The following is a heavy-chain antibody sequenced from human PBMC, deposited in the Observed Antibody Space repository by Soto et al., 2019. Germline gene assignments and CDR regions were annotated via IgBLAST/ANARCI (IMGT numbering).Heavy chain of an antibody. Sequence: PGGSLRLSCAASGFTFSNAWMSWVRQAPGKGLEWVGRIKSKTDGGTTDYAAPVKGRFTTSRDDSKNTLYLQMNSLKTEDTAVYYCTTEWERYYDSSGYSYYFDYWGQGTLVTVSS. CDR1: GFTFSNAW. CDR2: IKSKTDGGTT. V-gene: IGHV3-15*01. D-gene: IGHD3-22*01. CDR3: TTEWERYYDSSGYSYYFDY. J-gene: IGHJ4*02.